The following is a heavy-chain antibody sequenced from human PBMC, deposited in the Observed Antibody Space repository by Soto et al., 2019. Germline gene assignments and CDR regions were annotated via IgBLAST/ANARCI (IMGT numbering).Heavy chain of an antibody. CDR2: INQDGSEK. V-gene: IGHV3-7*01. CDR3: ATATFRGGDFDS. J-gene: IGHJ4*02. Sequence: EVQLVESGGGLVQPGGSLRLSCAASGFTFSSYWMRWVRQAPGKGLEWVAKINQDGSEKYYVDSVKGRFTISRDNAKNSLYLQMNSLRAEDTAVYYCATATFRGGDFDSWGQGTLVTVSS. CDR1: GFTFSSYW. D-gene: IGHD3-10*01.